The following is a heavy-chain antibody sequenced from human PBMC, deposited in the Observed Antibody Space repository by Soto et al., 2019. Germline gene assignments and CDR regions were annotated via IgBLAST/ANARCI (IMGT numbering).Heavy chain of an antibody. CDR2: IYPGDSDT. D-gene: IGHD4-4*01. CDR3: ARVLRVTTVIYYYYYGMDV. Sequence: GESLKISCKGSGYSFTSYWIGWVRQMPGKGLEWMGIIYPGDSDTRYSPSFQGQVTISADKSISTAYLQWSSLKASDTAMYYCARVLRVTTVIYYYYYGMDVSGQGPKVTVYS. V-gene: IGHV5-51*01. CDR1: GYSFTSYW. J-gene: IGHJ6*02.